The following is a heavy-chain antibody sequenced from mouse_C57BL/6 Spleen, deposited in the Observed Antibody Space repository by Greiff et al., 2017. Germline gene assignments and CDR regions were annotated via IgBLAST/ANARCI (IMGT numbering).Heavy chain of an antibody. Sequence: EVKVVESGGDLVKPGGSLKLSCAASGFTFSSYGMSWVRQTPDKRLEWVATISSGGSYTYYPDSVKGRFTISRDNAKNTLYLQMSSLKSEDTAMYYCARLPGAMDYWGQGTSVTVSS. J-gene: IGHJ4*01. CDR3: ARLPGAMDY. CDR2: ISSGGSYT. D-gene: IGHD1-1*01. CDR1: GFTFSSYG. V-gene: IGHV5-6*01.